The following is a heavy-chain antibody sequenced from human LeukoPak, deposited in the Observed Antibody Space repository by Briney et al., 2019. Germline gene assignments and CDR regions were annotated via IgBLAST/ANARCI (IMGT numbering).Heavy chain of an antibody. CDR1: GFNFDDYV. CDR3: WVPATAGEADY. CDR2: INWSGGSR. Sequence: GGSLRLSCAASGFNFDDYVMTWVRQAPGKGLEWVSGINWSGGSRGYADSVKGRFTISRDNAKNSLYLQMNSLRAEDTAVYYCWVPATAGEADYWGQGTLVTVSS. J-gene: IGHJ4*02. D-gene: IGHD2-2*01. V-gene: IGHV3-20*04.